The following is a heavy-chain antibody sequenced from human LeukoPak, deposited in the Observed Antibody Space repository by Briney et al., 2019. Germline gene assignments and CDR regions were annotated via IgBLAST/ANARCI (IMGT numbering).Heavy chain of an antibody. Sequence: GGSLIHSCAASGFTFRSYAMSWVRQAPGKGLEGVSAILGRGGSTYYADSVKGRFTISRDNSNNALYLQMNSVRAEDTALYYCAKEMSDILAGYADAFDIWGQRTMDTVSS. J-gene: IGHJ3*02. D-gene: IGHD3-9*01. V-gene: IGHV3-23*01. CDR3: AKEMSDILAGYADAFDI. CDR2: ILGRGGST. CDR1: GFTFRSYA.